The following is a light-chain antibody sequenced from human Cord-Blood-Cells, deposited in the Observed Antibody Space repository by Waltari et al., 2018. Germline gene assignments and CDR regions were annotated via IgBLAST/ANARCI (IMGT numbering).Light chain of an antibody. Sequence: QSALTQPASVSGSPGQSITISCTGTSSAVGGYNYVSWYQQHPGKAPKLMIYDGSNRPSGVSNRFSGSKSGNTASLTISGLQAEDEADYYCSSYTSSSTLVFGGGTKLTVL. CDR1: SSAVGGYNY. CDR2: DGS. CDR3: SSYTSSSTLV. J-gene: IGLJ2*01. V-gene: IGLV2-14*01.